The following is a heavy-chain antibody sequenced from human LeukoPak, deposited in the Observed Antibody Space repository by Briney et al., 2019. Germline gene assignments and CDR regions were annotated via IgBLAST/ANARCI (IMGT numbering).Heavy chain of an antibody. CDR2: IIPIFGTA. D-gene: IGHD1-14*01. CDR1: GGTFSSYA. Sequence: VKVSFKASGGTFSSYAISWVRQAPGQGLEWMGGIIPIFGTANYAQKFQGRVTITADESTSTAYMELSSLRSEDTAVYYCARDDRWRTGGSDYWGQGTLVTVSS. CDR3: ARDDRWRTGGSDY. V-gene: IGHV1-69*01. J-gene: IGHJ4*02.